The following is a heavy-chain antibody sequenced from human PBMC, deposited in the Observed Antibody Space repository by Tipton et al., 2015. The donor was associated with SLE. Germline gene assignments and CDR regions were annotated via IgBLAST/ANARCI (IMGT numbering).Heavy chain of an antibody. CDR2: ISDSGSSI. Sequence: SLRLSCDASGFTFRNYNTRWIRQAPGKGLEWVAFISDSGSSIYYADSVKGRFTISRDNAKNSFYLQMDSLRGDDTAVYYCARQRGTWYFDFWGPGTLVSASS. CDR1: GFTFRNYN. D-gene: IGHD6-25*01. V-gene: IGHV3-11*04. J-gene: IGHJ4*02. CDR3: ARQRGTWYFDF.